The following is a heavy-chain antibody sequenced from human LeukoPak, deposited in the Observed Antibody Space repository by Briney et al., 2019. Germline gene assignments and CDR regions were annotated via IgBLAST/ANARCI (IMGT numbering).Heavy chain of an antibody. CDR2: ISGSVGST. Sequence: PGGSLRLSCAASVFTFSSYAMSWVRQAPGKGLEWVSAISGSVGSTYYADSVKGRVAISRDNSKKTMYLQMNSLIADDTAVYYFAKDLNYYPRSSFYYWGQGTLVTVSS. J-gene: IGHJ4*02. CDR3: AKDLNYYPRSSFYY. CDR1: VFTFSSYA. V-gene: IGHV3-23*01. D-gene: IGHD3-10*01.